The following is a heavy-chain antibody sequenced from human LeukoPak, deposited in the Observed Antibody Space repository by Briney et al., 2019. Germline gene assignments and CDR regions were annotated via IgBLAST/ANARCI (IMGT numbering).Heavy chain of an antibody. CDR1: GYTFTSYD. Sequence: VASVKVSCKASGYTFTSYDINWVRQATGQGLEWMGWMNPNSANTGYAQKFQGRVTITRNTSISTTYMELSSLRFEDTAVYYCARGRFGELYDVGYWGQGTLVTVSS. CDR2: MNPNSANT. D-gene: IGHD3-10*01. J-gene: IGHJ4*02. CDR3: ARGRFGELYDVGY. V-gene: IGHV1-8*03.